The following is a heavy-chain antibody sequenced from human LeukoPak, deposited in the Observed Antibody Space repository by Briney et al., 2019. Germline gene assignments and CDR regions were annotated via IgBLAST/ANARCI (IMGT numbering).Heavy chain of an antibody. CDR3: AHSSSSLPTDS. Sequence: SETLSLTCAVYGGSFSGYYWSWIRQPPGKGLEWIGEINHSGSTNYNPSLKSRVTISVDKSKNQFSLKLSSVTAADTAVYYCAHSSSSLPTDSWGQGTLVIVS. D-gene: IGHD6-6*01. V-gene: IGHV4-34*01. CDR2: INHSGST. J-gene: IGHJ4*02. CDR1: GGSFSGYY.